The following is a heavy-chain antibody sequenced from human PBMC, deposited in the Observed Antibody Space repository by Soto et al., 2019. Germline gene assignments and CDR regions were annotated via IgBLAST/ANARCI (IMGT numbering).Heavy chain of an antibody. J-gene: IGHJ4*02. CDR1: GGSFSIYT. CDR3: ATDRANSNWPNFDS. Sequence: QVQLVQSGSEVKKPGSSVRVSCKTSGGSFSIYTFSWVRQAPGQGLEWMGRVLPFLDLTSYSQKFQGRVTSXSXKXAATASLDLTKLTSEDPAFYYWATDRANSNWPNFDSWGQGTLVTVSS. V-gene: IGHV1-69*02. CDR2: VLPFLDLT. D-gene: IGHD1-1*01.